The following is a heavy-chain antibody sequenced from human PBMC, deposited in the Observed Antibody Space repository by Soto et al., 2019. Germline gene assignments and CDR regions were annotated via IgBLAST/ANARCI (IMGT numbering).Heavy chain of an antibody. CDR1: GGSISSGGYY. V-gene: IGHV4-31*03. D-gene: IGHD6-13*01. Sequence: KPSETLSLTCTVSGGSISSGGYYWSWIRQHPGKGLEWIGYIYYSGSTYYNPSLKSRVTISVDTSKNQFSLKLSSVTAADTAVYYCARAGSSWLNFDYWGQGTLVTVSS. CDR2: IYYSGST. J-gene: IGHJ4*02. CDR3: ARAGSSWLNFDY.